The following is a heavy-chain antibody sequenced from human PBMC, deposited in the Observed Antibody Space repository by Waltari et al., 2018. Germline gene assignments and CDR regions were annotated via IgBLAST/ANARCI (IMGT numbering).Heavy chain of an antibody. CDR1: GYTFTDYY. V-gene: IGHV1-69-2*01. CDR3: ATEDGGNSGGHFQH. D-gene: IGHD2-21*02. J-gene: IGHJ1*01. CDR2: VDPEDGQP. Sequence: EVQLVQSGAEVKKPGATVKISCKVSGYTFTDYYMHWVQQAPGKGLEWMGTVDPEDGQPIYAEKFQGRVTITADTATDTAYMELSSLRSEDTAVYYCATEDGGNSGGHFQHWGQGTLVTVSS.